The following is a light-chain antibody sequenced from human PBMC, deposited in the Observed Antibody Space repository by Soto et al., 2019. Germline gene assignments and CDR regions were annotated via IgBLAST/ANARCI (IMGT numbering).Light chain of an antibody. CDR2: AAS. CDR1: QSISSY. V-gene: IGKV1-39*01. Sequence: DIQMTQSPSSLSASVGDRVTITCRASQSISSYLNWYQQKPGKAPKLLIYAASSLQSGVPSRFSGSGSGTDFTLTIISLQPEDFATYYCQQSYSTLLTFVGGTKVEIK. J-gene: IGKJ4*01. CDR3: QQSYSTLLT.